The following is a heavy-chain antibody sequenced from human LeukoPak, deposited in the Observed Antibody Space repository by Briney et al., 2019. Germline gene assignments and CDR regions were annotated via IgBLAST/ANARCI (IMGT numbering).Heavy chain of an antibody. J-gene: IGHJ4*02. CDR2: MNPNSGNT. Sequence: ASVKVSCKASGYTFTSYDINWVRQATGQGLEWMGWMNPNSGNTGYAQKFQGRVTITRNTSISTAYMELSSLRSEDTAVYYCAVVGECCSSTSCYNRFDYWGQGTLVTVSS. CDR3: AVVGECCSSTSCYNRFDY. CDR1: GYTFTSYD. D-gene: IGHD2-2*02. V-gene: IGHV1-8*03.